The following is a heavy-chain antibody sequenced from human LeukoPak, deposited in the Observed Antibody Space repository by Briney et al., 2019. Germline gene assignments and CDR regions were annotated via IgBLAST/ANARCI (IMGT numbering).Heavy chain of an antibody. D-gene: IGHD6-13*01. V-gene: IGHV4-4*07. J-gene: IGHJ4*02. CDR1: GGSISSYY. Sequence: PSETLSLTCTVSGGSISSYYWSWIRQPAGKGLEWIGRIYTSGSTNYNPSLKSRVTMSVDTSKNQFSLKLSSVTAADTAVYYCAGISDSSSWYRYDYWGQGTLVTVSS. CDR3: AGISDSSSWYRYDY. CDR2: IYTSGST.